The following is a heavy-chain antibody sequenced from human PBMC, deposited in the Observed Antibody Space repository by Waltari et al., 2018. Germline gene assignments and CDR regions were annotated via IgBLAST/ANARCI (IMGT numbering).Heavy chain of an antibody. CDR1: GYSITSGYY. D-gene: IGHD6-13*01. Sequence: QVQLQESGPGLVKPSETLSLTCTVSGYSITSGYYCGCIRQPPGKGLEWIGSIYHSGNTYYTPSLKGRLTISVDTSKNQFSLRLSSVTAADTAVYYCARAPMSGAATGTFDFWGLGSLVTVSP. J-gene: IGHJ4*02. CDR2: IYHSGNT. V-gene: IGHV4-38-2*02. CDR3: ARAPMSGAATGTFDF.